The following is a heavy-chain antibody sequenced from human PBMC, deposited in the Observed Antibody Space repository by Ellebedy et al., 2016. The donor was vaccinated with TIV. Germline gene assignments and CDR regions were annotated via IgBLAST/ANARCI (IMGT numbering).Heavy chain of an antibody. J-gene: IGHJ3*02. CDR3: ARRYVEMAPPSEDAFDI. CDR1: GFNFRLYS. D-gene: IGHD5-24*01. CDR2: ISSMRDTT. Sequence: GESLKISCAASGFNFRLYSMSWVRQAPGKGLEWVSYISSMRDTTYYTDSVMGRFTVSRDNSKNTVYLEVNSLRAEDTAVYYCARRYVEMAPPSEDAFDIWGQGTMVTVSS. V-gene: IGHV3-48*01.